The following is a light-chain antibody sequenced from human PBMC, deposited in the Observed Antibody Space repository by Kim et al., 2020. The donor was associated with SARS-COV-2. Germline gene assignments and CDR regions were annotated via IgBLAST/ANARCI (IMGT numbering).Light chain of an antibody. CDR3: QTWGPGIRV. Sequence: ASVKLTGTLTSGHNTYAIASHQQQPEKGPRYLMKLNSDGSHFRGDGIPARFSGSSSGADRYLTISSLQSEDEADYYCQTWGPGIRVFGEGTKLTVL. V-gene: IGLV4-69*01. J-gene: IGLJ3*02. CDR1: SGHNTYA. CDR2: LNSDGSH.